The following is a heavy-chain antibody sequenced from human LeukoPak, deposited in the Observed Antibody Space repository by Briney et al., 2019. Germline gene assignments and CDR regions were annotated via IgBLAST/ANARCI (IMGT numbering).Heavy chain of an antibody. D-gene: IGHD3-3*01. CDR3: ARDPSITIFGVVIEGYFDY. V-gene: IGHV3-21*01. CDR1: GFTFSGYS. Sequence: GGSLRLSCAASGFTFSGYSMNWVRQAPGKGLEWVSSISSSSSYIYYADSVRGRFTISRDNAKNSLYLQMNSLRAEDTAVYYCARDPSITIFGVVIEGYFDYWGQGTLVTVSS. CDR2: ISSSSSYI. J-gene: IGHJ4*02.